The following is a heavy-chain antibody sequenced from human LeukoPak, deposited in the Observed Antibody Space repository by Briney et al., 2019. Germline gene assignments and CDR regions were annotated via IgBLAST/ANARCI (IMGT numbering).Heavy chain of an antibody. J-gene: IGHJ4*02. CDR1: GFTFSSYS. V-gene: IGHV3-21*01. Sequence: GGSLRLSCAASGFTFSSYSMNWVRQAPGKGLEWVSSISSSSSYIYYADSVKGRFTISRDNAKNSLYLQMNSLRAEDTAVYYCARDLVPAAMPQTDYWGQGTLVTVSS. CDR3: ARDLVPAAMPQTDY. D-gene: IGHD2-2*01. CDR2: ISSSSSYI.